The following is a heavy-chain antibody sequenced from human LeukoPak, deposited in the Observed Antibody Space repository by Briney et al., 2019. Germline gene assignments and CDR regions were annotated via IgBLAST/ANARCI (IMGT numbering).Heavy chain of an antibody. CDR2: VYSSGSP. CDR1: GGSVNNGGYF. J-gene: IGHJ6*04. V-gene: IGHV4-61*08. D-gene: IGHD6-25*01. CDR3: ASVSVSSAGYHFYYYGMDV. Sequence: SETLSLTRTVSGGSVNNGGYFWNWIRQSPGKGLEWLGYVYSSGSPNYNPSLRSRVSMSVDTSKNQFSLKLSSVTAADTAVYYCASVSVSSAGYHFYYYGMDVWGKGTTVIVSS.